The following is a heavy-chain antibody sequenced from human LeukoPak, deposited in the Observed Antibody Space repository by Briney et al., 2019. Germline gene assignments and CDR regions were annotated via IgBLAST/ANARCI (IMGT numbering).Heavy chain of an antibody. CDR3: ARHRDILVPRNYGDPRGAFDI. J-gene: IGHJ3*02. CDR1: GYSFTNYW. CDR2: IYPGDSDT. V-gene: IGHV5-51*01. D-gene: IGHD4-17*01. Sequence: GESLKISCKGSGYSFTNYWIGWVRQMPGKGLEWMGIIYPGDSDTRYSPSFQGQVTISADKSISTAYLQWSSLKASGTAMYYCARHRDILVPRNYGDPRGAFDIWGQGTMVTVSS.